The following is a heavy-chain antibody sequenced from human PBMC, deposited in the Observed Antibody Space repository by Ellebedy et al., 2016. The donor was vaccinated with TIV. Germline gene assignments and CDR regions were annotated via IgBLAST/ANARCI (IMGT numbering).Heavy chain of an antibody. Sequence: SETLSLTCAVYGGSFSGYYWSWIRQPPGKGLGWIGEINHSVSTNYNPSLKSRVTISVDTSKTQLSLELSSVTAADTAVYYCARGVREYSGYDSQYYYYYYGMDVWGQGTTVTVSS. J-gene: IGHJ6*02. CDR2: INHSVST. D-gene: IGHD5-12*01. CDR1: GGSFSGYY. CDR3: ARGVREYSGYDSQYYYYYYGMDV. V-gene: IGHV4-34*01.